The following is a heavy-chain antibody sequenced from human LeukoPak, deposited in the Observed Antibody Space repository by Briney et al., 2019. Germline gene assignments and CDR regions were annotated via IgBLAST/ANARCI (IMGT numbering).Heavy chain of an antibody. CDR1: GYTFTSYD. CDR2: MNPNSGNT. J-gene: IGHJ4*02. V-gene: IGHV1-8*01. Sequence: ASVKVSCKASGYTFTSYDINWVRQATGQGLEWMGWMNPNSGNTGYAQKFQGRVTMTRNTSISTAYMELRSLRSVDPCVYYCARGLSSGDYWRQGTLVTVCS. CDR3: ARGLSSGDY. D-gene: IGHD6-19*01.